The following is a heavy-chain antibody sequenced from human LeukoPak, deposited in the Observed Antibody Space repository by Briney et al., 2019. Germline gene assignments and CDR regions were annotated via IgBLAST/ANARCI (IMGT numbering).Heavy chain of an antibody. V-gene: IGHV1-24*01. CDR3: ATSTIFGVDPPYYYYGMDV. Sequence: ASVKVSCKVSGYTLTELSMHWVRQAPGKGLEWMAGFDREDGETIYAQKFQCRVTMTEDTSTDTAYMELSSLRSEDTAVYYCATSTIFGVDPPYYYYGMDVWGQGTTVTVSS. J-gene: IGHJ6*02. CDR2: FDREDGET. CDR1: GYTLTELS. D-gene: IGHD3-3*01.